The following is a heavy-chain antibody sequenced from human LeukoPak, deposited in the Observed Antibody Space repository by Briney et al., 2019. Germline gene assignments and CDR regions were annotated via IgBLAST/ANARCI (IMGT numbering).Heavy chain of an antibody. Sequence: GESLKISCKGSGYSLTSYWIAWVRQKPGKGLEWMGIIYPGDSDTRYSPSFQGQVTISADTSITTAYLQWSSLTASDTAMYYCTAGFTVATTAAWGQGTLVTASS. J-gene: IGHJ5*02. CDR1: GYSLTSYW. D-gene: IGHD4-17*01. CDR2: IYPGDSDT. V-gene: IGHV5-51*01. CDR3: TAGFTVATTAA.